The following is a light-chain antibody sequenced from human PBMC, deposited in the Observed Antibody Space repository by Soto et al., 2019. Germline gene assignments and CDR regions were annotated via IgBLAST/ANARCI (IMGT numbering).Light chain of an antibody. CDR1: SGHSSYA. V-gene: IGLV4-69*01. CDR2: LNNDGSH. Sequence: QAVVTQSPSASASLGASVKLTCTLSSGHSSYAIAWHQKQPGKGPRYLMDLNNDGSHSKGDGIPDRFSGSSSGAERYLIISSLQSEDEADYYCQTWGTVFQVFGGGTKVTVL. CDR3: QTWGTVFQV. J-gene: IGLJ2*01.